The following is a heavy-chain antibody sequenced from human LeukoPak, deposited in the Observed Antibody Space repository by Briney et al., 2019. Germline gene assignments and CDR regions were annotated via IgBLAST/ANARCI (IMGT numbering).Heavy chain of an antibody. V-gene: IGHV1-2*02. CDR1: GYTFTGYY. CDR3: ARDPGMKYSSSWYLFDY. J-gene: IGHJ4*02. Sequence: GASVKVSCKASGYTFTGYYMHWVRQAPGQGLEWMGWINPNSGGTNYAQKFQGRVTMTRDTSISTAYMELSRLRSDDTAVYYCARDPGMKYSSSWYLFDYWGQGALVTVSS. D-gene: IGHD6-13*01. CDR2: INPNSGGT.